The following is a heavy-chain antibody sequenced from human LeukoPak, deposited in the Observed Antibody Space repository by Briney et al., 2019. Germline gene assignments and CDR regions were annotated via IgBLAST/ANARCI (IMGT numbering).Heavy chain of an antibody. CDR3: ARLGHSSSFGY. J-gene: IGHJ4*02. CDR2: IYYSGNT. V-gene: IGHV4-59*08. Sequence: SETLSLTCTVSGGTISSYYLSWIRQPPGKGLEWIGYIYYSGNTNYNPSLKSRVTISIDTSKNQFSLKLSSVTAADTAVYYCARLGHSSSFGYWGQGTLVTVSS. CDR1: GGTISSYY. D-gene: IGHD6-6*01.